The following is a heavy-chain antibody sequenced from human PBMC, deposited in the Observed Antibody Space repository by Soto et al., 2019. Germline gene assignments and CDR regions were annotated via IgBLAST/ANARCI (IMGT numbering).Heavy chain of an antibody. D-gene: IGHD3-10*01. CDR1: GYTLTELS. Sequence: QVPLVQSGAEVKKPGASVKVSCKVSGYTLTELSMHWVRQAPGKGLEWMGGFDPEDGETIYAQKFQGRVTMTEDTSTDTAYMELSSLRSEDTAVYYCATRSTVLLWFGERYYFDYWGQGTLVTVSS. V-gene: IGHV1-24*01. J-gene: IGHJ4*02. CDR3: ATRSTVLLWFGERYYFDY. CDR2: FDPEDGET.